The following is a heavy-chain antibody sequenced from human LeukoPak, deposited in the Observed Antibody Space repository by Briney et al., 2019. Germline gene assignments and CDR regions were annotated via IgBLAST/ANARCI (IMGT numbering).Heavy chain of an antibody. CDR2: ISGSGGST. D-gene: IGHD2-15*01. Sequence: HPGGSLRLSCAASGFTFSSYAMSWVRQAPGKGLEWVSAISGSGGSTYYADSVKGRFTISRDNSKNTLYLQMNSLRAEDTAVYYCAKDICSGGGCHIDYWGQGTLVTVSS. J-gene: IGHJ4*02. CDR1: GFTFSSYA. CDR3: AKDICSGGGCHIDY. V-gene: IGHV3-23*01.